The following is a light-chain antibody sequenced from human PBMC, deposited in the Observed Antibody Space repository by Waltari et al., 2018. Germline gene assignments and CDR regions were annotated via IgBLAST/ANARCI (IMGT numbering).Light chain of an antibody. CDR1: SSAVGGYNY. V-gene: IGLV2-14*03. CDR3: ISYTSSRHYV. J-gene: IGLJ1*01. CDR2: DVS. Sequence: QSALTQPASVSGSPGQSITISCTGSSSAVGGYNYVSWYQQHPGKAPKLIIFDVSGRPFGVSTRFSGSKSGNTASLTISGLQPDDEADYHCISYTSSRHYVFGSGTKVIVL.